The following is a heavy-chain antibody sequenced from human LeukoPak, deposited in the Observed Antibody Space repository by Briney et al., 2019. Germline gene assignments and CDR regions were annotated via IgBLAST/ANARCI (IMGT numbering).Heavy chain of an antibody. CDR2: IIPIFGTA. J-gene: IGHJ4*02. Sequence: SVKVSCKASGGTFTSYAISWVRQAPGQGLEWMGGIIPIFGTANYAQKFQGRVTITADKSTSTAYMELSSLRSEDTAVYYCARDRAAGSSDYWGQGTLVTVSS. V-gene: IGHV1-69*06. CDR1: GGTFTSYA. CDR3: ARDRAAGSSDY. D-gene: IGHD2-15*01.